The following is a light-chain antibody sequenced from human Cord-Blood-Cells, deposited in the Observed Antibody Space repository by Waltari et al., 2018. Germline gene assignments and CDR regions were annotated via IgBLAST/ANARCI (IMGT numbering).Light chain of an antibody. CDR2: EVS. CDR1: SSDVGGYNY. CDR3: SSYTSSSTLVV. J-gene: IGLJ2*01. Sequence: QSALTQPASVSGSPGQSITISCTGTSSDVGGYNYVSWYQQHPGKAPKLMIYEVSNRPLRGSNRFPGPKSGNTAPLTISWLQAEDEADYYCSSYTSSSTLVVFGGGTKLTVL. V-gene: IGLV2-14*01.